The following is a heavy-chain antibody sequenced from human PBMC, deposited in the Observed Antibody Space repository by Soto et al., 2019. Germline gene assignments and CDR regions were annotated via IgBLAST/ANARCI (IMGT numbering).Heavy chain of an antibody. CDR3: ARGRYCLTGRCFPNWFDS. Sequence: QVQLLESGPGLVKPSQTLSLTCSVSGDSISNLDYFWAWIRQPPGQALEYIGYIYKSATTYYNPSFESRVATSVDTSKSQFSVNVTSVTAADTAVYFCARGRYCLTGRCFPNWFDSWGQGALVTVSS. J-gene: IGHJ5*01. CDR1: GDSISNLDYF. CDR2: IYKSATT. D-gene: IGHD7-27*01. V-gene: IGHV4-30-4*01.